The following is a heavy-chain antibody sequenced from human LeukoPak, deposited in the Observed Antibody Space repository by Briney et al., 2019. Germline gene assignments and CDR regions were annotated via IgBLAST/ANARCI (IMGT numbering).Heavy chain of an antibody. CDR3: ARAPSGNWDDANRQIDP. CDR2: INPSGGST. J-gene: IGHJ5*02. Sequence: ASVKVSCKASGYTFTSYYMHWVRQAPGQGLEWMGIINPSGGSTSYAQKFQGRVTMTRDMSTSTVYMELSSLRSEDTAVYFCARAPSGNWDDANRQIDPWGQGTLVTVSS. D-gene: IGHD1-20*01. V-gene: IGHV1-46*01. CDR1: GYTFTSYY.